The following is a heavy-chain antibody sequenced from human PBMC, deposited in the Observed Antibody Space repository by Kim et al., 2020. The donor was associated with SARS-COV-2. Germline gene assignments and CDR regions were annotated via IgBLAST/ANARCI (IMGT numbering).Heavy chain of an antibody. V-gene: IGHV3-30-3*01. D-gene: IGHD1-26*01. CDR1: GFTFSSYA. Sequence: GRSLRLSCAASGFTFSSYAMHWVRQAPGKGLEWVAAISYDGSNKYYADSVKGRFTISRDNSKNTLYLQMNSLRAEDTAVYYCARARGGSYYYGMDVWGQGTTVTVSS. CDR3: ARARGGSYYYGMDV. J-gene: IGHJ6*02. CDR2: ISYDGSNK.